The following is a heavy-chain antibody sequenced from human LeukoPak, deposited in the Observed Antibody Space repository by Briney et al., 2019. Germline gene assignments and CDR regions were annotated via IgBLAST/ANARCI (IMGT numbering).Heavy chain of an antibody. J-gene: IGHJ4*02. CDR1: GLTFSSYS. D-gene: IGHD6-13*01. CDR3: AKDAAGPEY. CDR2: ISASGGDS. V-gene: IGHV3-23*01. Sequence: GGSLRLSCVVFGLTFSSYSMSWVRQAPGKWLEWVSGISASGGDSWYPDSVKGRFTISRDNSKNTMFLQMNSLRVEDTAIYHCAKDAAGPEYWGQGTLVTVSS.